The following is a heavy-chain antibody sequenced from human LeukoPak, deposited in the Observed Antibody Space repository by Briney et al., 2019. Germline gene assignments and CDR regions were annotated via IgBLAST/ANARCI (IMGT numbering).Heavy chain of an antibody. CDR2: IIPIFGTA. Sequence: SVKVSCKASGYTFTRYDINWVRQASGQGLEWMGGIIPIFGTANYAQKFQGRVTITTDESTSTAYMELSSLRSEDTAVYYCALQGERWELLRAYFQHWGQGTLVTVSS. J-gene: IGHJ1*01. CDR3: ALQGERWELLRAYFQH. CDR1: GYTFTRYD. D-gene: IGHD1-26*01. V-gene: IGHV1-69*05.